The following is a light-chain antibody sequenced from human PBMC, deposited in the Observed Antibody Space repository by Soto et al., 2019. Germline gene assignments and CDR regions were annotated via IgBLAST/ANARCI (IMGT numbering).Light chain of an antibody. CDR1: SSTIGSNY. J-gene: IGLJ3*02. V-gene: IGLV1-47*01. CDR2: GNN. CDR3: ATWDDSISGWV. Sequence: QSVLTQPPSASGTPGQSITISCSGSSSTIGSNYLYWYQHLPGTAPTLLISGNNRRPSGVPDRFSGSKSGTSASLAISGLRSEDEADYYCATWDDSISGWVFGAGTKLTVL.